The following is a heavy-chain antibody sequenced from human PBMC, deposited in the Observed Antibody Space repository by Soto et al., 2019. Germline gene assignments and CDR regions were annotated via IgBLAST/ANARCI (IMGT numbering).Heavy chain of an antibody. CDR3: ARDLVYYDILTGYYLFDY. Sequence: EMQLVESGGGLVKPGGSLRLSCAASGFTFSSNSMNWVRQAPGKGLEWVSSISSSSSYIYYADSVKGRFTITRDNAKNSLYLQMNSLRAEDTAVYYCARDLVYYDILTGYYLFDYWGQRTLVTVSS. CDR2: ISSSSSYI. D-gene: IGHD3-9*01. V-gene: IGHV3-21*01. J-gene: IGHJ4*02. CDR1: GFTFSSNS.